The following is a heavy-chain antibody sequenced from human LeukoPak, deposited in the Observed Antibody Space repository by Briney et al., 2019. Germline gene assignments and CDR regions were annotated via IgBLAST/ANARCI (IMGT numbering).Heavy chain of an antibody. Sequence: ASVKVSCKASGYTFTSYYMHWVRQAPGQGLEWMGIINPSVGSTSYAQKFQGRVTMTRDTSTSTVYMELSSLRSEDTAVYYCARDTTPGVGPKRGSHWFDPWGQGTLVTVSS. CDR2: INPSVGST. J-gene: IGHJ5*02. CDR1: GYTFTSYY. CDR3: ARDTTPGVGPKRGSHWFDP. V-gene: IGHV1-46*01. D-gene: IGHD1-14*01.